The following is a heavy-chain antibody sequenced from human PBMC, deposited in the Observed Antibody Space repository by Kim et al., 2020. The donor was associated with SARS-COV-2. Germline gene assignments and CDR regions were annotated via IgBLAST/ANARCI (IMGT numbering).Heavy chain of an antibody. D-gene: IGHD3-10*01. CDR3: ARALQGFPLDY. CDR2: IYSGGST. Sequence: GGSLRLSCAASGFTVSSNYMSWVRQAPGKGLEWVSVIYSGGSTYYADSVKGRFTISRDNSKNTLYLQMNSLRAEDTAVYYCARALQGFPLDYWGQGTLVTVSS. V-gene: IGHV3-53*01. J-gene: IGHJ4*02. CDR1: GFTVSSNY.